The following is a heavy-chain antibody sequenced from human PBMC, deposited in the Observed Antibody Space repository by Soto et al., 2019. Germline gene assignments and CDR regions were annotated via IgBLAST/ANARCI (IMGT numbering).Heavy chain of an antibody. CDR3: ARSRGSGWSFDY. CDR1: GGSISTDY. Sequence: QVQLQESGPGLVKPSETLSLTCTVSGGSISTDYWSWFRQFPGKGLEWIGYIYYSGSTKYNPSLNSRVIISLDKAKNQFSLKLTSLNTADSAVYYCARSRGSGWSFDYWGQGTLVTVSS. V-gene: IGHV4-59*01. J-gene: IGHJ4*02. D-gene: IGHD6-19*01. CDR2: IYYSGST.